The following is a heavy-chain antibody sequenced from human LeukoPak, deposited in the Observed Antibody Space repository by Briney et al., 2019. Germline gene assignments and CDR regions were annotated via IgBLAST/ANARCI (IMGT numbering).Heavy chain of an antibody. J-gene: IGHJ4*02. CDR3: AKDLLSRSGYSFDY. D-gene: IGHD3-22*01. CDR2: ISGSGGST. V-gene: IGHV3-23*01. CDR1: GFTFSSYA. Sequence: GGSLRLSCAASGFTFSSYAMSWVRQAPGKGLEWVSAISGSGGSTYYADSVKGRFTISRDNSKNTLYLQVNSLRAEDTAVYYCAKDLLSRSGYSFDYWGQGTLVTVSS.